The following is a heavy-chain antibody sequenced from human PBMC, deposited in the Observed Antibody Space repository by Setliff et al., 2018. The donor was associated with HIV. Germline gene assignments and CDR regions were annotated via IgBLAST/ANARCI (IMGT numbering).Heavy chain of an antibody. CDR3: ARRGYCSSTSCPDAFDI. Sequence: LGESLKISCKGSGYSFTSYWIGWVRQMPGKGLEWMGIIYPGDSDTRYSPSFQGQVTIPADKSISTAYLQWSSLKASDTAMYYCARRGYCSSTSCPDAFDIWGQGTMVTVSS. V-gene: IGHV5-51*01. D-gene: IGHD2-2*01. CDR2: IYPGDSDT. J-gene: IGHJ3*02. CDR1: GYSFTSYW.